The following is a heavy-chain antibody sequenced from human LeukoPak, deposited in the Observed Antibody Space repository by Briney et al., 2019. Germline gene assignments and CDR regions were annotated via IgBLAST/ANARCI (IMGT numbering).Heavy chain of an antibody. CDR2: IYHSGST. D-gene: IGHD6-13*01. V-gene: IGHV4-38-2*01. J-gene: IGHJ4*02. CDR1: GYSISSGYY. CDR3: ARQVDSSSWLDY. Sequence: SETLSLTCAVSGYSISSGYYWGWIRQPPGKGLEWIGSIYHSGSTYYNPSLKSRVTISVDTSKNQFSLKLSSVTAADAAVYYCARQVDSSSWLDYWGQGTLVTVSS.